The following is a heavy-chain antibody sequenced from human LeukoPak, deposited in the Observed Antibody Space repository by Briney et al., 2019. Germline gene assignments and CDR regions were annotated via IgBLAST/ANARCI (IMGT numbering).Heavy chain of an antibody. CDR1: GGSISSYY. J-gene: IGHJ5*02. Sequence: SETLSLTCTVSGGSISSYYWSWIRQPAGKGLEWIGRIYTSGSTNYNPSLKSRVTMSVDTSKNQFSLKLSSVTAADTAVYYCARSVSSSWYNPWFDPWGQGTLVTASS. CDR2: IYTSGST. CDR3: ARSVSSSWYNPWFDP. D-gene: IGHD6-13*01. V-gene: IGHV4-4*07.